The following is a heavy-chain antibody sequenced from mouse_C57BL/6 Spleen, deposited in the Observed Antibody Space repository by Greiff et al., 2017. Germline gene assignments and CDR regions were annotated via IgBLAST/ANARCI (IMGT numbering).Heavy chain of an antibody. CDR3: ARGEDGYFWFAY. D-gene: IGHD2-3*01. V-gene: IGHV1-69*01. Sequence: QVQLQQPGAELVMPGASVKLSCKASGYTFTSYWMHWVTQRPGQGLEWIGEIDPSDSYTNYNQKFKGKSTLTVDKSSSTDYMQLSSLTSEDSAVYYCARGEDGYFWFAYWGQGTLVTVSA. CDR2: IDPSDSYT. J-gene: IGHJ3*01. CDR1: GYTFTSYW.